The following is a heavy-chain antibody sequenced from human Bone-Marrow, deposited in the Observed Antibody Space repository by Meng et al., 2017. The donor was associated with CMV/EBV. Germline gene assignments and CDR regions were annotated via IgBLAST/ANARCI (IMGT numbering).Heavy chain of an antibody. V-gene: IGHV3-48*04. CDR1: GFPFISYS. D-gene: IGHD2-21*02. J-gene: IGHJ6*02. CDR2: ISSRSTTI. CDR3: ARVKLLGNYGMDV. Sequence: GGSLRLSCAASGFPFISYSMNWVRQAPGKGLEWVSYISSRSTTIYYSDTVKGRFTISRDNGKNSLYLQMNSLRAEDTAVYYFARVKLLGNYGMDVWGQGTTVTVSS.